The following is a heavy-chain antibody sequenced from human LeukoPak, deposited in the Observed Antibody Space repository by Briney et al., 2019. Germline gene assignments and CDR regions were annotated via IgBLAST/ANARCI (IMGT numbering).Heavy chain of an antibody. Sequence: SETLSLTCAVYGGSFSGYYWSWIRQPPGKGLEWIGEINHSGSTNYNPSLKSRVTISVDTSKNQFSLKLSSVTAADTAVYYCARALYCSGGSCRPDYWGQGTLVTVSS. J-gene: IGHJ4*02. CDR2: INHSGST. V-gene: IGHV4-34*01. CDR1: GGSFSGYY. D-gene: IGHD2-15*01. CDR3: ARALYCSGGSCRPDY.